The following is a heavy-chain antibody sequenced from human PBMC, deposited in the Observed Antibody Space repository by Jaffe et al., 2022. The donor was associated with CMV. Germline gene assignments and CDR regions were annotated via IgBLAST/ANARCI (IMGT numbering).Heavy chain of an antibody. J-gene: IGHJ4*02. Sequence: QVQLQESGPGLVKPSETLSLTCTVSGGSISSYYWSWIRQPPGKGLEWIGYIYYSGSTNYNPSLKSRVTISVDTSKNQFSLKLSSVTAADTAVYYCARRRRRELYNDYWGQGTLVTVSS. V-gene: IGHV4-59*08. CDR1: GGSISSYY. CDR3: ARRRRRELYNDY. CDR2: IYYSGST. D-gene: IGHD1-26*01.